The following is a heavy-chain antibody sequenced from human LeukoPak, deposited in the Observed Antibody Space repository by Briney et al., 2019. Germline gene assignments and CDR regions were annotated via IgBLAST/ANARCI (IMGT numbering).Heavy chain of an antibody. J-gene: IGHJ4*02. CDR2: VRQDGGAT. D-gene: IGHD5-18*01. CDR3: ATSKDTAGGPY. Sequence: GGSLRLSCAASGYTFTSYWMTWVRQAPGKGLEWVANVRQDGGATYYGDSVKGRFTISRDNSKNPLFLQMNSLRADDTAIYYRATSKDTAGGPYWGQGTLVTVSS. CDR1: GYTFTSYW. V-gene: IGHV3-7*01.